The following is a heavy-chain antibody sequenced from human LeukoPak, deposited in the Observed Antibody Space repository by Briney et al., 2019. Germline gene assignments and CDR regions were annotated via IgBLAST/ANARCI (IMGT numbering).Heavy chain of an antibody. CDR1: GFTFSSYW. CDR2: IKQDGSDK. J-gene: IGHJ4*02. D-gene: IGHD5-18*01. V-gene: IGHV3-7*01. CDR3: ARGYGYGSFDY. Sequence: GGSLRLSCAASGFTFSSYWMSWVRQAPGKGLEWVANIKQDGSDKYYVDSVKGRFTISRDNAKNSLYLQINSLRAEDTAVYYCARGYGYGSFDYWGQGTLVTVSS.